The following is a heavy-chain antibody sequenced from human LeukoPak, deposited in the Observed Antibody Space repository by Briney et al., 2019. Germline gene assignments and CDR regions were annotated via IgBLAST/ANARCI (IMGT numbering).Heavy chain of an antibody. Sequence: SETLSLTCAVSGGSISSSNWWSWVRQPPGKGLEWIGEIYHSGSTNYNPSLKSRVTISVDRSKNQFSLKLSSVTAADTAVYYCARTGIAAAGTIDYWGQGTLVTVSS. CDR2: IYHSGST. CDR1: GGSISSSNW. CDR3: ARTGIAAAGTIDY. J-gene: IGHJ4*02. V-gene: IGHV4-4*02. D-gene: IGHD6-13*01.